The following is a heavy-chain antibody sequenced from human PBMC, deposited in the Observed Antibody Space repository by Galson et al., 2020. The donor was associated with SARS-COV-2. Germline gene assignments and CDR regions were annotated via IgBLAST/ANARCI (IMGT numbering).Heavy chain of an antibody. V-gene: IGHV4-39*07. CDR2: IYYSRAS. Sequence: SQTLSLTRTVSGGSISSISYSWGSVRQAPGQGLEWNGSIYYSRASYYNASLQSRVTISVDTSKNQFSLKLNSVTAADTAVYYCARDQEALGYFYYGMDVWGQGTTVTVSS. CDR3: ARDQEALGYFYYGMDV. D-gene: IGHD3-16*01. J-gene: IGHJ6*02. CDR1: GGSISSISYS.